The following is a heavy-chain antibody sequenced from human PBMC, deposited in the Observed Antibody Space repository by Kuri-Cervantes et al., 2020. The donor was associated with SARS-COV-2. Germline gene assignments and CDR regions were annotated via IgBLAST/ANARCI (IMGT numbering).Heavy chain of an antibody. CDR1: GGTFSSYA. Sequence: SVKVSCKASGGTFSSYAISWVRQAPGQGLEWMGGIIPIFGTANYAQEFQGRVTITADESTSTAYMELSSLRSEHTAVYYCARVEEYGDSYYYYYGMDVWGQGTTVTVSS. J-gene: IGHJ6*02. V-gene: IGHV1-69*13. CDR3: ARVEEYGDSYYYYYGMDV. CDR2: IIPIFGTA. D-gene: IGHD4-17*01.